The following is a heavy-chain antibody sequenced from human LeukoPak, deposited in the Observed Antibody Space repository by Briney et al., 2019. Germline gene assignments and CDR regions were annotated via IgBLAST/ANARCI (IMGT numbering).Heavy chain of an antibody. J-gene: IGHJ4*02. Sequence: KPGGSLRLSCAASGFTFSSYAMSWVRQAPGKGLEWASAISGSGGSTYYADSVKGRFTISRDNSKNTLYLQMNSLRAEDTAVYYCANGDPYGDYTLGYFDYWGQGTLVTVSS. D-gene: IGHD4-17*01. V-gene: IGHV3-23*01. CDR1: GFTFSSYA. CDR3: ANGDPYGDYTLGYFDY. CDR2: ISGSGGST.